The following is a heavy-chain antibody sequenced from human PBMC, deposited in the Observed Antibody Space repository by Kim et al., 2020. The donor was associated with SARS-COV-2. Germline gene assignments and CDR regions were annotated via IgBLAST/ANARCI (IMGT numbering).Heavy chain of an antibody. CDR3: ARDTAPYYFDY. Sequence: TYYNPSLKSRVTISVDTSKNPFSLKLSSVTAADTAVYYCARDTAPYYFDYWGQGTLVTVSS. J-gene: IGHJ4*02. V-gene: IGHV4-31*02. D-gene: IGHD5-18*01. CDR2: T.